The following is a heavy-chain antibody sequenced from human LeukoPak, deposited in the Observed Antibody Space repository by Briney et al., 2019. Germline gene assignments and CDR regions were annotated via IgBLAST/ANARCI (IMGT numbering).Heavy chain of an antibody. CDR2: ISGSGGST. J-gene: IGHJ4*02. D-gene: IGHD6-6*01. V-gene: IGHV3-23*01. CDR1: GFTFSSYA. CDR3: ARDRREYSSSWYYFDY. Sequence: GGSLRLSCAASGFTFSSYAMSWVRQAPGKGLEWVSGISGSGGSTVYADSVKGRFTISRDNSKNTLYLQMNSLRAEDTAVYYCARDRREYSSSWYYFDYWGQGTLVTVSS.